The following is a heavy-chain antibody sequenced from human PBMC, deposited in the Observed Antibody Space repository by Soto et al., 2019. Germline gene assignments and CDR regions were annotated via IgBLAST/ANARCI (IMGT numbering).Heavy chain of an antibody. CDR2: ILYDGGNT. CDR3: AREHYYDVSGYARDYYYYGMDV. CDR1: GFSFSSYA. D-gene: IGHD3-22*01. Sequence: GGSLRLSCAASGFSFSSYAMHWVRQAPGKGLEWVALILYDGGNTYYADSIKGRFIISRDNSKNTLYLQMNSLRVEDTAVFFCAREHYYDVSGYARDYYYYGMDVWGQGATVTVSS. V-gene: IGHV3-30-3*01. J-gene: IGHJ6*02.